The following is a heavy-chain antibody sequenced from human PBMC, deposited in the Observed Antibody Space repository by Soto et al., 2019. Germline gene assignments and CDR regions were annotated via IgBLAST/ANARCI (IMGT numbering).Heavy chain of an antibody. Sequence: GGSLRLSCAASGFTFSSYWMSWVRQAPGKGLEWVANIKQDGSEKYYVDSVKGRFTISRDNAKNSLYLQMNSLRAEDTAVYYCASWYYDFWSGYLEYFDYWGQGTLVTVSS. D-gene: IGHD3-3*01. CDR3: ASWYYDFWSGYLEYFDY. V-gene: IGHV3-7*01. CDR1: GFTFSSYW. J-gene: IGHJ4*02. CDR2: IKQDGSEK.